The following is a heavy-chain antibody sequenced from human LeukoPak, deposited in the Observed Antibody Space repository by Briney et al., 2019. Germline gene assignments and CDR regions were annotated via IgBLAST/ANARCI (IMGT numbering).Heavy chain of an antibody. CDR3: ARENWNYFDY. CDR1: GGSISSGGYY. CDR2: IYYSGST. V-gene: IGHV4-31*03. D-gene: IGHD1-1*01. J-gene: IGHJ4*02. Sequence: SQTLSLTCTVSGGSISSGGYYWSWIRQHSGKGLEWIGYIYYSGSTYYNPSLKSRVTISVDTSKNQFSLKPSSVTAADTAVYYCARENWNYFDYWGQGTLVTVSS.